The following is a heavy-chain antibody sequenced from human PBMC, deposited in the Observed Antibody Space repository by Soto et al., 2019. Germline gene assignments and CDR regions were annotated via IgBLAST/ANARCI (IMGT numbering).Heavy chain of an antibody. J-gene: IGHJ4*02. D-gene: IGHD1-20*01. CDR1: GYTFTSYG. CDR2: ISAYNGNT. CDR3: AREVDNAAPHFDA. Sequence: ASVKVSCKASGYTFTSYGFSWVRQAPGQGLEWMGWISAYNGNTNYAQRLQGRVTMTTDTSTTTAYMELRSLSSDDTAVYYCAREVDNAAPHFDAWGQGTLVSGSS. V-gene: IGHV1-18*01.